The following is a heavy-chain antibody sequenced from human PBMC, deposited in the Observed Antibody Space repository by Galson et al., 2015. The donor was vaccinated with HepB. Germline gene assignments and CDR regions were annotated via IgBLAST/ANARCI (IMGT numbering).Heavy chain of an antibody. J-gene: IGHJ4*02. D-gene: IGHD2-2*03. Sequence: SLRLSCAASGFTFSDFAMSWVRQAPGKGLEWVSTLHNDGVTTHIADSVRGRFTISRDNSKNTLFLQMNSLGVEDTALYYCAKFRGMDIGEYHFDHWGQGTLVTVSS. CDR3: AKFRGMDIGEYHFDH. CDR1: GFTFSDFA. CDR2: LHNDGVTT. V-gene: IGHV3-23*05.